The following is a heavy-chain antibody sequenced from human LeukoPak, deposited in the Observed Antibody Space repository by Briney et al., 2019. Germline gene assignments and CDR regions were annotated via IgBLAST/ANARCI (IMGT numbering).Heavy chain of an antibody. J-gene: IGHJ4*02. CDR2: ISSSSSYI. Sequence: PGGSLRLSCAASGFTFSSYSMTWVRQAPGKGLEWVSSISSSSSYIYYADSVKGRFTISRDNAKNSLYLQMNSLRAEDTAVYYCARDHSGSLPFDYWGQGTLVTVSS. D-gene: IGHD1-26*01. CDR3: ARDHSGSLPFDY. V-gene: IGHV3-21*01. CDR1: GFTFSSYS.